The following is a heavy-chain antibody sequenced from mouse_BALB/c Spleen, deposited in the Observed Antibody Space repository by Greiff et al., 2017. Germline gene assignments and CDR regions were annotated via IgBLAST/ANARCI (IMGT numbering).Heavy chain of an antibody. D-gene: IGHD2-4*01. V-gene: IGHV5-12-1*01. CDR1: GFAFSSYD. Sequence: EVMLVESGGGLVKPGGSLKLSCAASGFAFSSYDMSWVRQTPEKRLEWVAYISSGGGSTYYPDTVKGRFTISRDNAKNTLYLQMSSLKSEDTAMYYCARHTSIYYDYGLFDYWGQGTTLTVSS. CDR3: ARHTSIYYDYGLFDY. CDR2: ISSGGGST. J-gene: IGHJ2*01.